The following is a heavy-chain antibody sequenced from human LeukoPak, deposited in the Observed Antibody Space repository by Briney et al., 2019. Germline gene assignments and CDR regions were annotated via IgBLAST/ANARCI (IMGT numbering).Heavy chain of an antibody. CDR1: GFTFTNYA. Sequence: GWSLRLSLAASGFTFTNYAMSWARQAPGEGGGWVTSVSGRGDDTSSANSVKGRFSISRDNSKNTLYLQMNSLRAEDTAVYSCAKDGPIVIQPPAIRAPPNWFDSWGQGTLVTVSS. CDR3: AKDGPIVIQPPAIRAPPNWFDS. CDR2: VSGRGDDT. D-gene: IGHD2-2*01. V-gene: IGHV3-23*01. J-gene: IGHJ5*01.